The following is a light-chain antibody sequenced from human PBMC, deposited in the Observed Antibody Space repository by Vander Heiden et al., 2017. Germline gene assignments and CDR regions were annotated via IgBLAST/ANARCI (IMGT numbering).Light chain of an antibody. Sequence: IVLTQSPGTLSLSPGERATLSCRASQSVSSSYLAWYQQKPGQAPRLLIYGASSRATGIPDRFSGSGSGTDFTLTISRREPEDFAVYYCQQYGSSPLYTFGQGTKLEIK. CDR2: GAS. CDR3: QQYGSSPLYT. V-gene: IGKV3-20*01. CDR1: QSVSSSY. J-gene: IGKJ2*01.